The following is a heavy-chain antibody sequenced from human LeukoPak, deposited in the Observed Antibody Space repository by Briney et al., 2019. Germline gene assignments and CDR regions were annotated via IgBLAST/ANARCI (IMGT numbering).Heavy chain of an antibody. V-gene: IGHV3-23*01. CDR2: ISGSGGST. D-gene: IGHD5-18*01. CDR3: AKGSYGYTGFDY. J-gene: IGHJ4*02. CDR1: GFTFRSYA. Sequence: PGGSLRLSCAASGFTFRSYAMNWVRQAPGKGLEWVSAISGSGGSTYYADSVKGRFTISRDNSKNTLYLQMNSLRAEDTAVYYCAKGSYGYTGFDYWGQGTLVTVSS.